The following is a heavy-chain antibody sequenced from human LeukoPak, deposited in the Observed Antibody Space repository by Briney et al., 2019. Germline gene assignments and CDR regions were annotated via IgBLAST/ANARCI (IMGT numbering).Heavy chain of an antibody. CDR2: ISASGGTT. Sequence: ETLSLTCAVSGGSISSSNWWSWVRQPPGKGLEWVSSISASGGTTYYADSVKGRFTISRDNSKNTVYMQMNSLRAEDTAVYYCAKRKVATEYYFDYWGQGTLVTVSS. CDR1: GGSISSSN. V-gene: IGHV3-23*01. D-gene: IGHD1-26*01. J-gene: IGHJ4*02. CDR3: AKRKVATEYYFDY.